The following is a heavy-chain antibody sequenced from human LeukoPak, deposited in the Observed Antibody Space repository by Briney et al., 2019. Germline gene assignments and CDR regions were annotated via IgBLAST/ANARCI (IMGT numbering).Heavy chain of an antibody. J-gene: IGHJ4*02. CDR2: ISGSGGST. CDR1: GFTFSSYA. Sequence: GGSLRLSCAASGFTFSSYAMSWVRQAPGKGLEWVSAISGSGGSTYYADSVKGRFTISRDNSKNTLYLQMNSLRDEDTAVYYCAKDTTLTYYDFWSGYYDYWGQGTLVTVSS. CDR3: AKDTTLTYYDFWSGYYDY. V-gene: IGHV3-23*01. D-gene: IGHD3-3*01.